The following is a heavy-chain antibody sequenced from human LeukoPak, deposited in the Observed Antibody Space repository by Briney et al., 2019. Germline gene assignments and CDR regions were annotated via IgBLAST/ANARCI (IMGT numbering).Heavy chain of an antibody. V-gene: IGHV1-69*05. D-gene: IGHD3-22*01. CDR2: IIPIFGTA. CDR3: ARYYYDRNSPAHYMDG. J-gene: IGHJ6*03. Sequence: GASVTVSCMASVGTFSSYALSWVRPAPGQGLEWMGWIIPIFGTANYAQKFQGRVTITTDESTRTAFMELSSLRSEDTAVYYGARYYYDRNSPAHYMDGWGKGTTVTVSS. CDR1: VGTFSSYA.